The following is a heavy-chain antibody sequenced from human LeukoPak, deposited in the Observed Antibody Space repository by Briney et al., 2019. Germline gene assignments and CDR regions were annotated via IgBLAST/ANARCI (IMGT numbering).Heavy chain of an antibody. D-gene: IGHD1-26*01. CDR1: GFMFNKYG. J-gene: IGHJ4*02. Sequence: PGGSLSLSCVASGFMFNKYGMHWVRQAPGKGLEWVAFIRHDATNQYYADSVRGRFTISRDNSKNILYLQMHSLGPEDTAVYFCARSRWELRYLGSHDYWGQGTLVTVSP. CDR3: ARSRWELRYLGSHDY. CDR2: IRHDATNQ. V-gene: IGHV3-30*02.